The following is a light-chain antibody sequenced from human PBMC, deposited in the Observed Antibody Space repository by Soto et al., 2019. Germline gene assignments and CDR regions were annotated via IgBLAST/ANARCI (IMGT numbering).Light chain of an antibody. CDR1: QSVSSN. V-gene: IGKV3-15*01. Sequence: EIVMTQSPSTLSVSPGDRATISCRASQSVSSNLAWYQQKPGQAPRLLIYGASTRANGIPARFSGSGSGTEFTHTISSLQSEDFAVYYCHQYNNWPPVTFGQGTKVEIK. CDR3: HQYNNWPPVT. CDR2: GAS. J-gene: IGKJ1*01.